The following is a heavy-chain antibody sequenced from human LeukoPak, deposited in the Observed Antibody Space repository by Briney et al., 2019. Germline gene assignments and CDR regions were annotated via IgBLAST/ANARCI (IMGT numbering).Heavy chain of an antibody. J-gene: IGHJ4*02. D-gene: IGHD3-3*01. Sequence: GASVKVSCKASGYTFTGYYMHWVRQAPGQGLEWMGWISPNSGGTNYAQKFQGRVTMTRDTSISTAYMELSRLRSDDTAVYYCARGVRITIFGVVQSFPYWGQGTLVTVSS. V-gene: IGHV1-2*02. CDR3: ARGVRITIFGVVQSFPY. CDR1: GYTFTGYY. CDR2: ISPNSGGT.